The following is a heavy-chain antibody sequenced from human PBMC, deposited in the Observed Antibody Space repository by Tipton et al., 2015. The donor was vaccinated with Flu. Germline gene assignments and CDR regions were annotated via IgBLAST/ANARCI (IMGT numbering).Heavy chain of an antibody. J-gene: IGHJ6*02. CDR2: VYYSGST. CDR3: ARDQGFGAGLTYDYYIMDV. CDR1: GFTFDGYA. D-gene: IGHD3-10*01. V-gene: IGHV4-31*02. Sequence: TLSLTCAASGFTFDGYAMHWVRQAPGKGLEWIGCVYYSGSTYYNPSLESRVTVSVDTSKNQFSLKLSSMTAADTAVYYCARDQGFGAGLTYDYYIMDVWGQGTSVTVSS.